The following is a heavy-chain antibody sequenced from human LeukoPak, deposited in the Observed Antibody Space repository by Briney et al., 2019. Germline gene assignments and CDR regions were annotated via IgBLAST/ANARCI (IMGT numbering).Heavy chain of an antibody. CDR3: ASPRGFSYGYFDN. CDR1: GGSISSSNAY. Sequence: SETLSLTCTVSGGSISSSNAYWGWIRQPPRKGLEWIGSIYYSKNTYYNPSLKSRVTISADTSKNQFSLTLGSVSATDTAVYYCASPRGFSYGYFDNWGQGTLVTVSS. D-gene: IGHD5-18*01. CDR2: IYYSKNT. V-gene: IGHV4-39*01. J-gene: IGHJ4*02.